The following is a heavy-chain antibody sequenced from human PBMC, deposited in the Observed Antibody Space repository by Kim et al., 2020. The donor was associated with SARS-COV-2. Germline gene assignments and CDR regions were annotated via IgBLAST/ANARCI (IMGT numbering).Heavy chain of an antibody. Sequence: STSNEDSMKGRFTISRDDAKNTLYLQMNSLGAEDTAVYDCAREHCYYSMDVWGQETTVTGSS. CDR2: ST. CDR3: AREHCYYSMDV. J-gene: IGHJ6*02. V-gene: IGHV3-74*01.